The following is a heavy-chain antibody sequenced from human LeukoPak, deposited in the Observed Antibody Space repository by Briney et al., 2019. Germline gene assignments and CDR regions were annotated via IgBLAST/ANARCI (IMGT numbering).Heavy chain of an antibody. J-gene: IGHJ4*02. CDR3: ASTLTYYYGSGSYYIDC. Sequence: SETLSLTCTVSGASIRSSSYYWGWIRQPPGRGLDWVGSIFYSGSTYYNPSIKSRVTISVDTSKNQFSLKLRSVTAADTAVYYCASTLTYYYGSGSYYIDCWGQGTLVTVSS. CDR1: GASIRSSSYY. CDR2: IFYSGST. V-gene: IGHV4-39*01. D-gene: IGHD3-10*01.